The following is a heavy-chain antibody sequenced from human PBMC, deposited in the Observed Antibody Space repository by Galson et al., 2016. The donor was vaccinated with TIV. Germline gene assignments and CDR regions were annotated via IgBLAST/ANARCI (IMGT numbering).Heavy chain of an antibody. V-gene: IGHV4-39*01. CDR2: IFYTGNT. J-gene: IGHJ4*02. CDR1: GDSISSSSYY. CDR3: ARGPVHYYDSSGYYPLYYFDY. Sequence: ETLSLTCGVSGDSISSSSYYWGWIRQPPGKGLEWVGSIFYTGNTYYHPSLKSRVTISVDTSKNQFSLELSSVTAADTAVYYCARGPVHYYDSSGYYPLYYFDYWGQGTLVTVSS. D-gene: IGHD3-22*01.